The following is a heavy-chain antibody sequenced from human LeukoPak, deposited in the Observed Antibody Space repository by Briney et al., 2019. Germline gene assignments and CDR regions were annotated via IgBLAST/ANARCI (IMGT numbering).Heavy chain of an antibody. CDR3: ANLGWFGELLRPGPLDY. Sequence: SVKVSCKASGGTFSSYAISWVRQAPGQGLEWMGRIIPILGIANYAQKFQGRVTITADKSTSTAYMELSSLRAEDTAVYYCANLGWFGELLRPGPLDYWGQGTLVTVSS. CDR2: IIPILGIA. D-gene: IGHD3-10*01. J-gene: IGHJ4*02. V-gene: IGHV1-69*04. CDR1: GGTFSSYA.